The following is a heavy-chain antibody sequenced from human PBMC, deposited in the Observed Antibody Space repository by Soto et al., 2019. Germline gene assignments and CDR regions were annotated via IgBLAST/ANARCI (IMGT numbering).Heavy chain of an antibody. CDR2: IYYSGST. CDR1: GGSISSGDYY. D-gene: IGHD3-16*01. J-gene: IGHJ3*02. Sequence: QVQLQESGPGLVKPSQTLSLTCTVSGGSISSGDYYWSWIRQPPGKGLEWIGYIYYSGSTYYNPSLKSRVTIPVATSKNQFSLKLSSVTAADTAVYYCARVSSRMINAFDIWGQGTMVTVSS. CDR3: ARVSSRMINAFDI. V-gene: IGHV4-30-4*01.